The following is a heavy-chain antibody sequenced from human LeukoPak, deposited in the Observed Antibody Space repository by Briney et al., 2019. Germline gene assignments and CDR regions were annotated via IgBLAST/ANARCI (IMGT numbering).Heavy chain of an antibody. J-gene: IGHJ4*02. CDR1: GGSMSDYY. V-gene: IGHV4-59*01. D-gene: IGHD1-1*01. CDR3: VRVGRSLHWNPDF. Sequence: SETLSLTCTVSGGSMSDYYWGCIRQPPGKGLEWIGYISYSGNSNSNPSLKSRVTMSVDMSKNQFSLKLASVTAADTAVYYCVRVGRSLHWNPDFWGLGTLVTVSS. CDR2: ISYSGNS.